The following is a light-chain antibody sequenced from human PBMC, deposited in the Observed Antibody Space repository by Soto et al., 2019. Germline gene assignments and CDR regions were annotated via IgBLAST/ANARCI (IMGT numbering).Light chain of an antibody. CDR2: GAS. J-gene: IGKJ1*01. CDR3: HYGNSPPWT. Sequence: EIVLTQSPATLSLSLGERATLSCRASQSISSYSLAWYQQKPGQAPRLLIGGASSRATGTPDRFSGSGSGTDFTLTISRLEPEDFAVYYCHYGNSPPWTFGQGTKVDIK. CDR1: QSISSYS. V-gene: IGKV3-20*01.